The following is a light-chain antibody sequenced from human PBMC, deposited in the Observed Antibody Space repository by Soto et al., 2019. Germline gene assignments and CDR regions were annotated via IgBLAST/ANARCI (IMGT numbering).Light chain of an antibody. Sequence: EIVLTHSPGTLSLSPVEIATLCFRAIQSVSSSYLAWYQQKPGQAPRLLIYGASSRATGIPDRFSGSRSGTDFTLTISSLEPEDSAVYYCQQRNVWPPVTFGQGTRLEIK. CDR3: QQRNVWPPVT. CDR2: GAS. CDR1: QSVSSSY. V-gene: IGKV3D-20*02. J-gene: IGKJ5*01.